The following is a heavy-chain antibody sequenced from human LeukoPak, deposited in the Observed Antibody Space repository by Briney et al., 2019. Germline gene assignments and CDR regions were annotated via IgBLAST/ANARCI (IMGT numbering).Heavy chain of an antibody. J-gene: IGHJ6*02. V-gene: IGHV3-23*01. D-gene: IGHD3/OR15-3a*01. CDR3: AKDGGWTGSHFSGMDV. Sequence: GGSLRLSCAGSGFTFSSYAMSWVRQAPGKGLEWVSGSSVRGGGTYYADSVKGRFTISRDNSKNTMYLQMNSLRAEDTAIYYCAKDGGWTGSHFSGMDVWGQGTTVTVSS. CDR2: SSVRGGGT. CDR1: GFTFSSYA.